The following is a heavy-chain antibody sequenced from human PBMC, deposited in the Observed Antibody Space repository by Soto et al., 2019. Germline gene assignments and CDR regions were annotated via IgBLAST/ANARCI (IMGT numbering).Heavy chain of an antibody. CDR1: GVTISISIW. J-gene: IGHJ4*02. Sequence: ASETLSLTCAVSGVTISISIWWSWVRQTPGKGLEWIGEIFHSGSTNHNPSLKSRVTISVDKSKNQFSLKLSSVTAADTAVYYCASLGATGWNYWGQGTLVTVSS. CDR2: IFHSGST. V-gene: IGHV4-4*02. CDR3: ASLGATGWNY. D-gene: IGHD1-26*01.